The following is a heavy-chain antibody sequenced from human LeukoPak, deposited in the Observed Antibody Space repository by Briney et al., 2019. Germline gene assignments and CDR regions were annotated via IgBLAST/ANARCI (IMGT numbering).Heavy chain of an antibody. Sequence: SQTLSLTCTVSGGSISSGNYHWSWIRQPAGKGLEWIGRIYTGGSTNYNPSFKSRVTISIDKSKNQFSLKLSSVTAADTAVYYCARASSRLQYSYFDYWGQGTLVTVSS. V-gene: IGHV4-61*02. CDR3: ARASSRLQYSYFDY. J-gene: IGHJ4*02. CDR2: IYTGGST. CDR1: GGSISSGNYH. D-gene: IGHD5-24*01.